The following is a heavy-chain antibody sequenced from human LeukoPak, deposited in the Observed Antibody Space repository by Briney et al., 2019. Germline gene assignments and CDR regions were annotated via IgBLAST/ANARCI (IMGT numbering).Heavy chain of an antibody. CDR2: ISYDGSNK. CDR3: ARSVRVSDSSGYYYAGPNDY. J-gene: IGHJ4*02. D-gene: IGHD3-22*01. CDR1: GFTFSSYA. Sequence: GGSLRLSCAASGFTFSSYAMHWVRQAPGKGLEWVAVISYDGSNKYYADSVKGRFTISRDNSKNTLYLQMNSLRAEDTAVYYCARSVRVSDSSGYYYAGPNDYWGQGTLVTVSS. V-gene: IGHV3-30-3*01.